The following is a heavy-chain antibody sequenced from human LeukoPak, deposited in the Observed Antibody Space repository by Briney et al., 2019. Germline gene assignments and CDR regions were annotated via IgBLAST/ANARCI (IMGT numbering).Heavy chain of an antibody. CDR3: VRERLGAIVEN. CDR1: GFTFIHFW. V-gene: IGHV3-53*01. D-gene: IGHD5-24*01. J-gene: IGHJ4*02. CDR2: VYGGGNT. Sequence: GGSLRLSCAASGFTFIHFWMSWVRQAPGKGLEWVSTVYGGGNTAHPDSVKGRYTISRDTPKNTLLLQTNNLRTEDTPPYFCVRERLGAIVENWGQGALVIVSS.